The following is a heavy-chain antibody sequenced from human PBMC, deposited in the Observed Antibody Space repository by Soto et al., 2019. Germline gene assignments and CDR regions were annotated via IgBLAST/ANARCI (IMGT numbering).Heavy chain of an antibody. D-gene: IGHD5-12*01. CDR2: ISSSSSYI. V-gene: IGHV3-21*01. J-gene: IGHJ4*02. CDR3: ASGSIVATTTGGDY. Sequence: EVQLVESGGGLVKPGGSLRLSCAASGFTFSSYSMNWVRQAPGKGLEWVSSISSSSSYIYYAGSVKGRFTISRDTAKRSLKVQTNGLRAEGMAVYYCASGSIVATTTGGDYWGQGTLVTVSS. CDR1: GFTFSSYS.